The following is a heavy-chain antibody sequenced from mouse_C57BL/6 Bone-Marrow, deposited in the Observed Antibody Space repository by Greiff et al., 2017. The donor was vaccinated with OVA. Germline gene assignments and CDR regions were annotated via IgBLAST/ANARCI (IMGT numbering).Heavy chain of an antibody. J-gene: IGHJ4*01. D-gene: IGHD4-1*02. Sequence: EVKVVESEGGLVQPGSSMKLSCTASGFTFSDYYMAWVRQVPEKGLEWVANINYDGSSTYYLDSLKSRFIISRDNAKNILYLQMSSLKSEDTATYYCARGQLRDAMDYWGQGTSVTVSS. CDR2: INYDGSST. CDR1: GFTFSDYY. V-gene: IGHV5-16*01. CDR3: ARGQLRDAMDY.